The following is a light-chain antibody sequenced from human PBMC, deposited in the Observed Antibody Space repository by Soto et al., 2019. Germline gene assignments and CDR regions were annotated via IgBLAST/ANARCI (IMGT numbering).Light chain of an antibody. CDR3: HQYNLWPET. CDR2: GAS. CDR1: QSISNN. Sequence: EIVMTQSPATLSVSPGERATLSCRTSQSISNNLAWYQQNPGQAPRLLIYGASTRAKGIPARFSGSGSGTEFTLTISSLQSEDFAVYYCHQYNLWPETFGQGTKVAV. V-gene: IGKV3-15*01. J-gene: IGKJ1*01.